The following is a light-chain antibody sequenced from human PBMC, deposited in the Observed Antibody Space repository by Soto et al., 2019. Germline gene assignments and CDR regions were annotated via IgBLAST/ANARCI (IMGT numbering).Light chain of an antibody. J-gene: IGKJ5*01. Sequence: EIMMTQSPATLSVSPGERATLSCRASQSVGNNLAWYQQKPGQPPRLLIYYASTRATGVPPRFSGSGSGTEFTLTISSLQSEDFALYYCQQYNDWPPITFGQGTRLGIK. V-gene: IGKV3-15*01. CDR3: QQYNDWPPIT. CDR1: QSVGNN. CDR2: YAS.